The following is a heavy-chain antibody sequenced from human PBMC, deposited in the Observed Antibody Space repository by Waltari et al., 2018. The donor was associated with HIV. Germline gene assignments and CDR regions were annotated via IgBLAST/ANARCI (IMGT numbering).Heavy chain of an antibody. CDR2: MHSGGTS. CDR1: GVGIKTCY. Sequence: DAQVVESGGRVVKPGESLILTCEASGVGIKTCYQSWFRQAPAKGLEWVSVMHSGGTSYYADALKGRFTITKDNSKNTIYLHMNSVRVEDAAVYYCARDGYYDFWRRYSYYGMDVWGQGTTVIVS. V-gene: IGHV3-53*01. D-gene: IGHD3-3*01. J-gene: IGHJ6*02. CDR3: ARDGYYDFWRRYSYYGMDV.